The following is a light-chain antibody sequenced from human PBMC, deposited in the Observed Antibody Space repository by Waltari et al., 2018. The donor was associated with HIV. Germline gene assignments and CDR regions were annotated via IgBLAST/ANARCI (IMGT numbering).Light chain of an antibody. V-gene: IGLV2-14*03. CDR1: ASDFGPYNF. J-gene: IGLJ2*01. Sequence: QSALTQPASVSGSPGQSVSISCTGTASDFGPYNFVFWYPQHPANVPRVIIYRVTSRPSGVTPRLSGSQSGNTASLTISGLRAGDEALYYCSTHTGNDTLAFGGGTKLTVL. CDR3: STHTGNDTLA. CDR2: RVT.